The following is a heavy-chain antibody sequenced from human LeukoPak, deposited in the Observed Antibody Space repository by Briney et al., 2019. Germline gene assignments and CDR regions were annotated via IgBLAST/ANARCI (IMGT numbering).Heavy chain of an antibody. D-gene: IGHD3-10*01. CDR2: ISYDGSNK. Sequence: GRSLRLSCAASGFTFSSYGMHWVRQAPGKGLEGVAVISYDGSNKYYADSVKGRFTISRDNSKNTLYLQMNSLRAEDTAVYYCAKDPTIYGSGSPWYFDYWGQGTLVTVSS. V-gene: IGHV3-30*18. CDR1: GFTFSSYG. J-gene: IGHJ4*02. CDR3: AKDPTIYGSGSPWYFDY.